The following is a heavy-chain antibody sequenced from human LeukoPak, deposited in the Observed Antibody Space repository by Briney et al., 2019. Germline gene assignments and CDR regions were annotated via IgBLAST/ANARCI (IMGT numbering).Heavy chain of an antibody. Sequence: GGSLRLSCAASGFTFRNYAMSWVRQAPGKGLEWVSTISASGASTGYADSVKGRFTISRDNAKNSLYLQMNSLRAEDTAVYYCARAQLLSDEYVFDIWGQGTMVTVSS. D-gene: IGHD2-2*01. CDR1: GFTFRNYA. J-gene: IGHJ3*02. CDR2: ISASGAST. V-gene: IGHV3-23*01. CDR3: ARAQLLSDEYVFDI.